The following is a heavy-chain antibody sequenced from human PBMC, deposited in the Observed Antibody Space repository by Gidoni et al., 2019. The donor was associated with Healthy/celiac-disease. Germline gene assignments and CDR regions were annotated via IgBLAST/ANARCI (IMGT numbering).Heavy chain of an antibody. Sequence: AASGFTFSSYGMHWVRQAPGKGLEWVAVTSYDGSNKYYADSVKGRFTISRDNSKNTLYLQMNSLRAEVTAVYYCAKTGGLMVRGVITSYYFDYWGQGTLVTVSS. CDR1: GFTFSSYG. J-gene: IGHJ4*02. CDR3: AKTGGLMVRGVITSYYFDY. D-gene: IGHD3-10*01. CDR2: TSYDGSNK. V-gene: IGHV3-30*18.